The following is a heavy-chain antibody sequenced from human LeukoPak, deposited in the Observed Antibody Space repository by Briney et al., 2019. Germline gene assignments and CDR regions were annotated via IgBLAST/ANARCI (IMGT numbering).Heavy chain of an antibody. CDR3: ARVVGGGATEDY. J-gene: IGHJ4*02. CDR2: IYYSGST. D-gene: IGHD1-26*01. V-gene: IGHV4-39*07. CDR1: GGSISSSSYY. Sequence: SETLSLTCTASGGSISSSSYYWGWIRQPPGKGLEWIGSIYYSGSTYYNASLKSRVTISVDTSKNQFSLKLSSVTAADTAVYYCARVVGGGATEDYWGQGTLVTVSS.